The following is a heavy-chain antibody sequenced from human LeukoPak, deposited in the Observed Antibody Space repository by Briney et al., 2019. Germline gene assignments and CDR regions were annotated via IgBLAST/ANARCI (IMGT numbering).Heavy chain of an antibody. D-gene: IGHD6-25*01. V-gene: IGHV3-21*01. CDR1: GFTFSYYN. Sequence: KAGGSLRLSCAASGFTFSYYNMNWVRQAPGKGLEWVSSISNNGNHIYYADSLKGRFIISRDNAKNSLYLQMNSLRPEDTAVYYCARSAAATPPLYWGQGTLVTVSS. J-gene: IGHJ4*02. CDR3: ARSAAATPPLY. CDR2: ISNNGNHI.